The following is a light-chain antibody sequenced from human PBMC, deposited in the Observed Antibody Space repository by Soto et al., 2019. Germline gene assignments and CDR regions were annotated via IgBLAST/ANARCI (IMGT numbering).Light chain of an antibody. Sequence: IQMTQSPSTLPASVGDRVTITYRATQRISTWLAWYQQKPGKAPPLLLYEASTLKSGVPSRFSGSGSGTEFTLTISSLQPDDFATYYCQQYNSYWTFGQGTKVDIK. CDR3: QQYNSYWT. CDR1: QRISTW. V-gene: IGKV1-5*03. CDR2: EAS. J-gene: IGKJ1*01.